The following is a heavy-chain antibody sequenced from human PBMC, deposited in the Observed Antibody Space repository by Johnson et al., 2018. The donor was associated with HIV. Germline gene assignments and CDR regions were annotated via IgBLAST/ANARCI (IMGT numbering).Heavy chain of an antibody. D-gene: IGHD4-23*01. CDR2: ISSSGSTI. V-gene: IGHV3-11*04. Sequence: QVQLVESGGGLIQPGGSLRLSCAASGFTFSDYYMSWIRQAPGKGLEWLSYISSSGSTIYYSDSVKGRFTISRDNAKNSLYLQMNSLRVEDTAVYYCAKVGRMTTVVTPGDAFDIWGQGTKVTVSS. CDR3: AKVGRMTTVVTPGDAFDI. CDR1: GFTFSDYY. J-gene: IGHJ3*02.